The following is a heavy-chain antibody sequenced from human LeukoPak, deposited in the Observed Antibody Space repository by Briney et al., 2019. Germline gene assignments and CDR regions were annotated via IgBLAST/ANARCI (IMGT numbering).Heavy chain of an antibody. CDR3: AASSRFVVVTAIRYYYYGMDV. CDR2: INHSGST. J-gene: IGHJ6*02. V-gene: IGHV4-34*01. Sequence: SETLSLTCAVYGGSFGGYYWSWIRQPPGKGLEWIGEINHSGSTNYNPSLKSRVTISVDTSKNQFSLKLSSVTAADTAVYYCAASSRFVVVTAIRYYYYGMDVWGQGTTVTVSS. CDR1: GGSFGGYY. D-gene: IGHD2-21*02.